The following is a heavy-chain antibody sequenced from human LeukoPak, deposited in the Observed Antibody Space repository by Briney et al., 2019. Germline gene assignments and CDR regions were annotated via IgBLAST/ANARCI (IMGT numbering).Heavy chain of an antibody. J-gene: IGHJ4*02. Sequence: KPGGSLRLSCAASGFTFGSYSMNWVRQAPGKGLEWVSSISSSSSYIYYADSVRGRFTISRDNAKNSLYLQMNSLRAEDTAVYYCASKERKAAAANGSYWGQGTLVTVSS. CDR1: GFTFGSYS. CDR2: ISSSSSYI. CDR3: ASKERKAAAANGSY. V-gene: IGHV3-21*01. D-gene: IGHD6-13*01.